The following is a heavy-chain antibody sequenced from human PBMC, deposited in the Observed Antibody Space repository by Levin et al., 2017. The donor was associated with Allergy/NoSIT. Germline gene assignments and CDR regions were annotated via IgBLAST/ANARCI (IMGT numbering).Heavy chain of an antibody. CDR2: IYNSGST. V-gene: IGHV4-4*09. Sequence: SQTLSLTCNVSGGSTSKFYWNWIRQPPGKGLEWIGYIYNSGSTNYNPSLKSRVTISMDTSKGQFSLNLRSLTAADTAVYFCVHRFGDNWHDGFALWGQGTMVTVSP. D-gene: IGHD1-1*01. J-gene: IGHJ3*01. CDR3: VHRFGDNWHDGFAL. CDR1: GGSTSKFY.